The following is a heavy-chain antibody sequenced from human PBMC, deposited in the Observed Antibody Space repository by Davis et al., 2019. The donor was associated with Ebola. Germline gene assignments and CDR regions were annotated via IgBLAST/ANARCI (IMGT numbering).Heavy chain of an antibody. CDR1: GYTFTSYG. V-gene: IGHV1-2*06. CDR3: ARDMVRGVLNYYYGMDV. CDR2: INCNSGGT. D-gene: IGHD3-10*01. Sequence: AASVKVSCKASGYTFTSYGISWVRQAPGQGLEWLGRINCNSGGTNYAQNFQGRVNVTWDTSISTVYMELRSLRSDDTAVYYCARDMVRGVLNYYYGMDVWGQGTTVTVSS. J-gene: IGHJ6*02.